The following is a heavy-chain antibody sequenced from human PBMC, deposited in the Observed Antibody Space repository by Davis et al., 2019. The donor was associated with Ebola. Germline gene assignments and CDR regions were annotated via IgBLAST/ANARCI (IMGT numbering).Heavy chain of an antibody. CDR1: GFSFSSYS. D-gene: IGHD3-9*01. J-gene: IGHJ4*02. V-gene: IGHV3-21*01. Sequence: GESLKISCAASGFSFSSYSMNWVRQAPGKGLEWVSSISSSSSYIYYADSLKGRFTISRDNVKSSLYLQMNSLRAEDTAVYYCARGLLRYFDWLSYFDYWGQGTLVTVSS. CDR3: ARGLLRYFDWLSYFDY. CDR2: ISSSSSYI.